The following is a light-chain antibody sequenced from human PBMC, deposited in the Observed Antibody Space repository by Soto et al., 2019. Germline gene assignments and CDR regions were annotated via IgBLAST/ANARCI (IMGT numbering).Light chain of an antibody. Sequence: DIQVTQSPSTLSSSLGDRVTITCRASQRIDNWMAWYQQKPGQAPKVLIYKESSIETGVPARFSGSGSGTEFTLTISSLQRDDFAAYYCQQYKSSPFTFGQGTKVEIK. CDR1: QRIDNW. V-gene: IGKV1-5*03. J-gene: IGKJ1*01. CDR2: KES. CDR3: QQYKSSPFT.